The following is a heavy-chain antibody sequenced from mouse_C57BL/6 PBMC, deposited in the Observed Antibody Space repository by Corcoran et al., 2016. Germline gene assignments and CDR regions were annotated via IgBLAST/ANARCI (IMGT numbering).Heavy chain of an antibody. J-gene: IGHJ4*01. CDR2: INPNNGGT. CDR1: GYTFTDYY. CDR3: ARNGYYGDAMDY. V-gene: IGHV1-26*01. Sequence: EVQLQQSGPELVKPGASVKISCKASGYTFTDYYMNWVKQSHGKSLEWIGDINPNNGGTSYNQKFKGKATLTVDKSSSTAYMELRSLTSEDSAVYYCARNGYYGDAMDYWGQGTSVTVSS. D-gene: IGHD2-3*01.